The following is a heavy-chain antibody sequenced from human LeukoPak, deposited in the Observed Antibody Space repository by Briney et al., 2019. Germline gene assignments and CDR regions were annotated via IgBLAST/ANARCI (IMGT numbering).Heavy chain of an antibody. J-gene: IGHJ4*02. V-gene: IGHV4-59*01. D-gene: IGHD6-13*01. CDR3: ARGMAAAGTIFDY. CDR1: GGSISSYY. Sequence: SETLSLTCTVPGGSISSYYWSWIRQPPGKGLEWIGYIYYIGSANYNPSLKSRVTISVGTSKNQFSLKLSSVTAADTAVYYCARGMAAAGTIFDYWGQGTLVTVSS. CDR2: IYYIGSA.